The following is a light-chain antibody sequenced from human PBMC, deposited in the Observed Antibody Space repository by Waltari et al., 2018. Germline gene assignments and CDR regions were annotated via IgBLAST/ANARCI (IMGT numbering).Light chain of an antibody. V-gene: IGLV3-25*03. CDR2: KDT. J-gene: IGLJ2*01. CDR1: ALTDQY. Sequence: SYELTQPPSVTVSPGQTARIACSGDALTDQYVHWYQQRPGRAPVVVIYKDTKRPSGIPERFAGSISGKTVTLTISGVQAEDESDYYCQSADSTGSDVVFGGGTKLTVL. CDR3: QSADSTGSDVV.